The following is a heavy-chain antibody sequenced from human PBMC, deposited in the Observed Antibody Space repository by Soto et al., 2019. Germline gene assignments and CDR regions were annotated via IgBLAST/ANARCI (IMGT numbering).Heavy chain of an antibody. Sequence: ASVKVSCKASGYTFTGYYMHWVRQAPGQGLEWMGWINPNSGDTNYAQKFQGWVTMTRDTSISTAYMELSRLRSDDTAVYYCARAWVVVTAPDYWGQGTLVTVSS. CDR1: GYTFTGYY. D-gene: IGHD2-21*02. J-gene: IGHJ4*02. CDR3: ARAWVVVTAPDY. CDR2: INPNSGDT. V-gene: IGHV1-2*04.